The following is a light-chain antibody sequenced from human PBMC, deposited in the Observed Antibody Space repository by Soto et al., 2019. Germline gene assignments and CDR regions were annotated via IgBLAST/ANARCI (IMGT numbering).Light chain of an antibody. J-gene: IGKJ1*01. CDR2: DAS. V-gene: IGKV3-11*01. CDR1: QSVSSY. CDR3: QQRSNWPPT. Sequence: EIVLTHSPATMSLSPGERATLSCRASQSVSSYLAWYQQKPGQAPRLLIYDASNRATGIPARFSGSGSGTDFTLSICSLEPEDFAVYYCQQRSNWPPTFGQGTKVDIK.